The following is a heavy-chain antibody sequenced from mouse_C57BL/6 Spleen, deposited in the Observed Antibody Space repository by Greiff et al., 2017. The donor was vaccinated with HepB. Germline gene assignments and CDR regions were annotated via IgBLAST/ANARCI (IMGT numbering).Heavy chain of an antibody. CDR1: GYTFTSYW. V-gene: IGHV1-55*01. CDR3: ARKGLLRQYYAMDY. Sequence: QVQLQQPGAELVKPGASVKMSCKASGYTFTSYWITWVKQRPGQGLEWIGDIYPGSGSTNYNEKFKSKATLTVDTSSSTAYMQLSSLTSEDSSVYYCARKGLLRQYYAMDYWGQGTSVTVSS. J-gene: IGHJ4*01. CDR2: IYPGSGST. D-gene: IGHD2-3*01.